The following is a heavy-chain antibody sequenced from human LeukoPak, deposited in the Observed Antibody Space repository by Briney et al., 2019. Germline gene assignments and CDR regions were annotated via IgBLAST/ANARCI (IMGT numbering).Heavy chain of an antibody. J-gene: IGHJ6*02. CDR1: GGSISSYY. CDR2: IYYSGST. D-gene: IGHD3-10*01. CDR3: ARGSITMVRGVIHYYYYYGMDV. V-gene: IGHV4-59*12. Sequence: SETLSLTCTVSGGSISSYYWSWIRQPPGKGLKWIGYIYYSGSTNYNPSLKSRVTISVDTSKNQFSLKLSSVTAADTAVYYCARGSITMVRGVIHYYYYYGMDVWGQGTTVTVSS.